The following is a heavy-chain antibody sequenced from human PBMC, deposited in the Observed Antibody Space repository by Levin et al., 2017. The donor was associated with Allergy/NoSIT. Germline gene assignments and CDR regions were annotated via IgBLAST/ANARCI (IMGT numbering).Heavy chain of an antibody. CDR2: ISSSSSTI. J-gene: IGHJ6*02. Sequence: GGSLRLSCAASGFTFSSYNMNWVRQAPGKGLEWVSYISSSSSTIYYADSVKGRFTISRDNAKKSLFLQMNSLRAEDTAVYYCARIGYTTSWTAYYGMGVWGQGTAVTVS. V-gene: IGHV3-48*01. CDR1: GFTFSSYN. CDR3: ARIGYTTSWTAYYGMGV. D-gene: IGHD6-13*01.